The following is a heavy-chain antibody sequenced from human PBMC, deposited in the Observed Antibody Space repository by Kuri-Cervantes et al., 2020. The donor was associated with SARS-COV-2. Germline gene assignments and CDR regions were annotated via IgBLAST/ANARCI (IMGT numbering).Heavy chain of an antibody. CDR3: ARATYYYDSSGYYSDY. D-gene: IGHD3-22*01. V-gene: IGHV4-34*01. J-gene: IGHJ4*02. CDR2: INHSGST. Sequence: ESLKISCAVYGGSFSGYYWSWIRQPPGKGLEWIGEINHSGSTNYNPSLKSRVTISVGTSKNQLSLKLSSVTAADTAVYYCARATYYYDSSGYYSDYWGQGILVTVSS. CDR1: GGSFSGYY.